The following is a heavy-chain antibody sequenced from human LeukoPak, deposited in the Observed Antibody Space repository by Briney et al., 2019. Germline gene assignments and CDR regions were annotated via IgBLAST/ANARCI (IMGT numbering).Heavy chain of an antibody. D-gene: IGHD3-22*01. V-gene: IGHV3-7*01. Sequence: GGSLRLPCAASGFTFSSYWMSWVRQAPGKGLEWVANIKQDGSEKYYVGSVKGRFTISRDNAENSLYLQMNSLRAEDTAVYYCARDGRHSSGFNYYYYYYMDVWGKGTTVTVSS. CDR2: IKQDGSEK. CDR3: ARDGRHSSGFNYYYYYYMDV. CDR1: GFTFSSYW. J-gene: IGHJ6*03.